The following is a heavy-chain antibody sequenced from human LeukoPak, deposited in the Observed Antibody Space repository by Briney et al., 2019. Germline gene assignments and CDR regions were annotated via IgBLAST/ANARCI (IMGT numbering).Heavy chain of an antibody. CDR3: ARDGGYDILTGYEYYFDY. V-gene: IGHV1-2*02. J-gene: IGHJ4*02. D-gene: IGHD3-9*01. CDR1: GYTFTGYY. CDR2: INPNSGGT. Sequence: GASVKVSCKASGYTFTGYYMHWVRQAPGQGLEWMEWINPNSGGTNYAQKFQGRVTMTRDTSISTAYMELSRLRSDDTAVYYCARDGGYDILTGYEYYFDYWGQGTLVTVSS.